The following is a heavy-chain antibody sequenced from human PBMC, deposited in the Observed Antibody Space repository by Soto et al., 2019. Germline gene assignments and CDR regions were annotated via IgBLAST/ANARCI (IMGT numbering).Heavy chain of an antibody. D-gene: IGHD3-10*01. CDR2: IDPSDSYT. CDR3: ARLGVPGMVRGVIMGYYYYRMAV. V-gene: IGHV5-10-1*01. Sequence: GESLKISCKGSGYSFTSYWISWVRQMPGKGLGWMGRIDPSDSYTNYSPSFQGHVTISADKSISTPYLQWTSLKASDTAMYYCARLGVPGMVRGVIMGYYYYRMAVWCQGTTVTVSS. CDR1: GYSFTSYW. J-gene: IGHJ6*02.